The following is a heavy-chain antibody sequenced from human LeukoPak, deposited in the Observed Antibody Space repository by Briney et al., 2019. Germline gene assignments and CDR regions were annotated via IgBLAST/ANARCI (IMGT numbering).Heavy chain of an antibody. D-gene: IGHD3-3*01. J-gene: IGHJ4*02. V-gene: IGHV4-59*01. CDR1: DGSINGYY. Sequence: PSETLSLTCTVSDGSINGYYWSWIRQPPGKGLDWIGYMYSGGTTNYSPSLKSRVTISEDTSKNQFSLKLTSVTAADTAVYYCARAIHDFWSGLGYWGQGTLVTVSS. CDR2: MYSGGTT. CDR3: ARAIHDFWSGLGY.